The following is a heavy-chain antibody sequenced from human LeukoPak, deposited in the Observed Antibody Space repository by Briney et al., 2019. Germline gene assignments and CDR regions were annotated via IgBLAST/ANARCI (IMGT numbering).Heavy chain of an antibody. V-gene: IGHV4-34*01. CDR3: ASGRGVVVPAAIRFYYYHYMDV. Sequence: SETLSLTCAVYGGSFSGYYWSWIRQPPGKGLEWIGEINHSGSTNYNPSLKSRVTISVDTSKNQFSLKLSSVTAADTAVYYCASGRGVVVPAAIRFYYYHYMDVWGKGTTVTVSS. J-gene: IGHJ6*03. CDR1: GGSFSGYY. CDR2: INHSGST. D-gene: IGHD2-2*02.